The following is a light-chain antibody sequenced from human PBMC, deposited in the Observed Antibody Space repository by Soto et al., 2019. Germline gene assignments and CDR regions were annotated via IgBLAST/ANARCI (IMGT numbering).Light chain of an antibody. CDR2: DVG. CDR1: HSDIGNYNY. J-gene: IGLJ1*01. CDR3: NSYREAHPRFYV. Sequence: QSALTQPASVSGSPGQSITISCTGTHSDIGNYNYVSWYQHLPGKAPKLMIYDVGSRPSGVSSRFSGSKSGNTASLAISGLQAEDEADYYCNSYREAHPRFYVFGTGTNSPS. V-gene: IGLV2-14*03.